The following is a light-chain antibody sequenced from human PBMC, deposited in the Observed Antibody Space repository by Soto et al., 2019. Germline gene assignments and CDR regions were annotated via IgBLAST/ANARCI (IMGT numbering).Light chain of an antibody. CDR1: QSVSSN. CDR3: QHYNNWPPWT. Sequence: EIVMTQSPATLSVFPGERATLSCRASQSVSSNLAWYQQKPGQAPRLLIYRASTRATGIPARFSGSGSGTECTITISSLQSVDFAVYYCQHYNNWPPWTFGQGTKVEIK. CDR2: RAS. J-gene: IGKJ1*01. V-gene: IGKV3-15*01.